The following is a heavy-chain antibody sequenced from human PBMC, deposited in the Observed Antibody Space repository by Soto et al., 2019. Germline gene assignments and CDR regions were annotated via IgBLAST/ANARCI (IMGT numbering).Heavy chain of an antibody. CDR1: GGSISSYY. CDR3: ARVRREFDTSGPVDY. V-gene: IGHV4-59*12. J-gene: IGHJ4*02. CDR2: IYYSGST. D-gene: IGHD3-10*01. Sequence: SLTLSLTCTVSGGSISSYYWSWIRPPTGKGLEWIGYIYYSGSTNYNPSLKSRVTMSVDRSRNQFSLKLNSVTAADTAVYYCARVRREFDTSGPVDYWGQGTLVTVS.